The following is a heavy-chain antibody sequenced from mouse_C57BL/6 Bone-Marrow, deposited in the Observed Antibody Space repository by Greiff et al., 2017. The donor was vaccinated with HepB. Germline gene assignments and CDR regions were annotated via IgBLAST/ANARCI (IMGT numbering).Heavy chain of an antibody. D-gene: IGHD2-2*01. V-gene: IGHV3-6*01. CDR3: ARGRLRQGYYAMDY. Sequence: VQLQQSGPGLVKPSQSLSLTCSVTGYSITSGYYWNWIRQFPGNKLEWMGYISYDGSNNYNPSLKNRISITRDTSKNQFFLKLNSVTTEDTATYYCARGRLRQGYYAMDYWGQGTSVTVSS. CDR2: ISYDGSN. CDR1: GYSITSGYY. J-gene: IGHJ4*01.